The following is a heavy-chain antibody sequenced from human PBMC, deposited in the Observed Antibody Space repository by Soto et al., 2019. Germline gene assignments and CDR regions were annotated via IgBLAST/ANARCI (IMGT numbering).Heavy chain of an antibody. CDR1: GFTFSSYA. CDR2: MSSDGSNT. J-gene: IGHJ4*02. CDR3: TKSHSTALVPYYFDY. V-gene: IGHV3-30*18. D-gene: IGHD5-18*01. Sequence: QVRLVESGGGVVQPGTSLRLSCAASGFTFSSYAIHWVRQAPGKGLEWVAFMSSDGSNTFYADSVRGRFIVSRDNSKSTLYLQMNGLMPEDTAVYYCTKSHSTALVPYYFDYWGQGTLVTVSS.